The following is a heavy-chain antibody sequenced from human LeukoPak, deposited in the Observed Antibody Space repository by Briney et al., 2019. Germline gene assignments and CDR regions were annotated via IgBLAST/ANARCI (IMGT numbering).Heavy chain of an antibody. Sequence: ASVKLSCKASGYTFTSYDINWVRQATGQGTEWMGWMNPNSGNTGYAQQFQGRVTMTRTTSTSTAYMELSSLRSDDTAVYYCARGWFGQLLQDYWGQGTLVTVSS. J-gene: IGHJ4*02. D-gene: IGHD3-10*01. CDR1: GYTFTSYD. CDR2: MNPNSGNT. CDR3: ARGWFGQLLQDY. V-gene: IGHV1-8*01.